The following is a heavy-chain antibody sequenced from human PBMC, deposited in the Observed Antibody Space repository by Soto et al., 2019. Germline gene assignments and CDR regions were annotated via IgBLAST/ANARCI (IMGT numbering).Heavy chain of an antibody. D-gene: IGHD5-18*01. CDR2: ISYDGSNK. J-gene: IGHJ6*02. V-gene: IGHV3-30*18. CDR1: GFTFSSYG. CDR3: AKGGYSYGYEIYYYYYGMDV. Sequence: PGESLKISCAASGFTFSSYGMHWVRQAPGKGLEWVAVISYDGSNKYYADSVKGRFTISRDNSKNTLYLQMNSLRAEDTAVYYCAKGGYSYGYEIYYYYYGMDVWGQGTTVTVSS.